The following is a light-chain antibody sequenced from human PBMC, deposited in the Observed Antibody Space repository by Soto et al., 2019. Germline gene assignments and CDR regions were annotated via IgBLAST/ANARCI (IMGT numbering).Light chain of an antibody. CDR2: GAF. J-gene: IGKJ5*01. CDR3: QQRNIWPPVT. V-gene: IGKV3-11*01. CDR1: QSVGRN. Sequence: EIVLTQSPATLSLSPGERATLSCRASQSVGRNLGWYQQKPGQSPRLLIYGAFNRAAGIPARFSGSGSGTDFTLTISSLEPEDSAVYYCQQRNIWPPVTFGQGTRLEIK.